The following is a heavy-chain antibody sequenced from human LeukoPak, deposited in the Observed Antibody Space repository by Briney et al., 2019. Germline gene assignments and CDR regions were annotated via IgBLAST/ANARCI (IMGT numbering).Heavy chain of an antibody. Sequence: SETLSLTCTVSGGSISNYYWSWIRQPPGKGLEWLGYVYNSGSTHYNPSLKSRVTISADTSKNQFSLTLTSVTAADMAVYYCARSGGTWSYNYWGQGTLVTVSS. V-gene: IGHV4-59*01. D-gene: IGHD1-26*01. CDR3: ARSGGTWSYNY. CDR2: VYNSGST. J-gene: IGHJ4*02. CDR1: GGSISNYY.